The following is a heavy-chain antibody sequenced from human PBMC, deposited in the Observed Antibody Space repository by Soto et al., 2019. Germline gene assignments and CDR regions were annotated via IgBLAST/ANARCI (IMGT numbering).Heavy chain of an antibody. CDR3: ARDLGSGSLDDAFDI. J-gene: IGHJ3*02. D-gene: IGHD1-26*01. V-gene: IGHV3-74*01. CDR1: GFTFSSYW. CDR2: INSDGSST. Sequence: EVQLVESGGGLVQPGGSLRLSCAASGFTFSSYWMHWVRRAPGKGLVWVSRINSDGSSTSYADSVKGRFTISRDNAKNTLYLQMNSLRAEDTAVYYCARDLGSGSLDDAFDIWGQGTMVTVSS.